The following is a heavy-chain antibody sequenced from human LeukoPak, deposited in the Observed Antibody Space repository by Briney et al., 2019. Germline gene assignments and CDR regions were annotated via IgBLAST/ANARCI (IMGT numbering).Heavy chain of an antibody. CDR1: GASVSGSNYY. CDR3: ARGGGFGELFPYYFDY. Sequence: MSSETLSLTCAVSGASVSGSNYYWSWIRQPPGKGLEWIGEINHSGSTNYNPSLKSRVTISVDTSKNQFSLKLSSVTAADTAVYYCARGGGFGELFPYYFDYWGQGTLVTVSS. CDR2: INHSGST. D-gene: IGHD3-10*01. J-gene: IGHJ4*02. V-gene: IGHV4-34*01.